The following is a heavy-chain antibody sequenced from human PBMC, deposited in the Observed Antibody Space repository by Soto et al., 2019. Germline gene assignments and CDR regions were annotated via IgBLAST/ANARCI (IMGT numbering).Heavy chain of an antibody. Sequence: GGSLRLSCAASGFTFSSYAMSWVRQAPGKGLEWVSAISGSGGSTYYADSVKGRFTISRDNSKNTLYLQMNSLRAEDTAVYYCANSYSNRIYYFDYWGQGTLVTVSS. D-gene: IGHD4-4*01. J-gene: IGHJ4*02. CDR3: ANSYSNRIYYFDY. V-gene: IGHV3-23*01. CDR2: ISGSGGST. CDR1: GFTFSSYA.